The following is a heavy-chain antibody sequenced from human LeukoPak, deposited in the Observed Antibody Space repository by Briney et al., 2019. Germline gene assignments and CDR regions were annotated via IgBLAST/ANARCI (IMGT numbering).Heavy chain of an antibody. CDR3: AREPQSIAARPWGAFDI. D-gene: IGHD6-6*01. V-gene: IGHV1-69*06. CDR1: GGTFSSYA. J-gene: IGHJ3*02. Sequence: ASVKVSCKASGGTFSSYAISWVRQAPGQGLEWMGGIIPIFGTANHAQKFQGRVTITADKSTSTAYMELSSLRSEDTAVYYCAREPQSIAARPWGAFDIWGQGTMVTVSS. CDR2: IIPIFGTA.